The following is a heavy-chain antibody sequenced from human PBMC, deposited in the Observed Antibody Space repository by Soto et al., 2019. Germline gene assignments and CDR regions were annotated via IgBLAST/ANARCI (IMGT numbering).Heavy chain of an antibody. Sequence: QVQLQESGPGLVKPSETLSLTCTVSGGSISGYYWSWIRQPPGKGLEWIGYNHYSGSTSYNPSLKCRVTFSVDTSKYQVCLKQRSVTGSDTSVYDCARYNGDRVGLFDFWGQGTLVTDST. J-gene: IGHJ4*02. V-gene: IGHV4-59*13. CDR3: ARYNGDRVGLFDF. CDR1: GGSISGYY. D-gene: IGHD1-20*01. CDR2: NHYSGST.